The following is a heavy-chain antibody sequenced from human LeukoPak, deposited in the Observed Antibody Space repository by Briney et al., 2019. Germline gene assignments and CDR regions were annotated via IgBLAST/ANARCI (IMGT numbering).Heavy chain of an antibody. V-gene: IGHV4-59*11. CDR3: ARGVYDFWTGFPSRLDV. J-gene: IGHJ6*04. Sequence: SETLSLSCSVSGDSIGDHYWTWIRQPPGGGLECIGYIFQSRSTNYNRSLKSRVTISVDSSKRQFSLRLTSVTAADSAVYYCARGVYDFWTGFPSRLDVWGEGTSVTVSS. D-gene: IGHD3-3*01. CDR2: IFQSRST. CDR1: GDSIGDHY.